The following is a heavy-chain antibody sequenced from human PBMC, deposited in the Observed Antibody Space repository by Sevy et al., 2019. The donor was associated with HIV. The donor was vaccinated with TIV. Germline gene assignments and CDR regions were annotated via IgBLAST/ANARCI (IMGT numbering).Heavy chain of an antibody. J-gene: IGHJ5*02. CDR2: IKQDGSEA. V-gene: IGHV3-7*03. D-gene: IGHD1-26*01. CDR3: VRDKEVGASILDA. CDR1: GFNFRNFW. Sequence: GGSLRLSCVASGFNFRNFWMSWVRQAPGKGLECVADIKQDGSEAYYVDSVKGRFTISRDNAQNSLYLQMNSLRDEETAMYFCVRDKEVGASILDAWGQGTPVTVSS.